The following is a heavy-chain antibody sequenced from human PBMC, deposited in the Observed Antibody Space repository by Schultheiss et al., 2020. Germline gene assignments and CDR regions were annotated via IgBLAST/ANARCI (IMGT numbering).Heavy chain of an antibody. CDR2: IYHSGST. D-gene: IGHD2-2*01. V-gene: IGHV4-30-2*01. CDR1: GDSISSGGYS. J-gene: IGHJ5*02. CDR3: ARARSGEYPIVVVPAAMLLSWFDP. Sequence: SETLSLTCAVSGDSISSGGYSWSWIRQPPGKGLEWIGYIYHSGSTYYNPSLKSRVTISVDRSKNQFSLKLSSVTAADTAVYYCARARSGEYPIVVVPAAMLLSWFDPWGQGTLVTVSS.